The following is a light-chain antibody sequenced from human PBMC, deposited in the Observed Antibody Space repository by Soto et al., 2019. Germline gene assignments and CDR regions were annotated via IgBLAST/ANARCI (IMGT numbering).Light chain of an antibody. V-gene: IGKV2-30*01. CDR1: QSLVYNDGNIY. J-gene: IGKJ1*01. CDR3: MQGTHSWT. CDR2: KVS. Sequence: VVLTQSPLSLPATLGQPASISCRSSQSLVYNDGNIYLNWFQQRPGQSPRRLIYKVSNRDSGVPDRFSGSGSGTDFTLQISRVEAEDVGVYYCMQGTHSWTFGQGTKVDIK.